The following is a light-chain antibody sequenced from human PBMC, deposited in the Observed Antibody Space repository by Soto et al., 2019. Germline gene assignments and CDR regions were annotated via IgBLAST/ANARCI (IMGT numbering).Light chain of an antibody. V-gene: IGLV2-14*01. CDR1: SSNVGGYNY. Sequence: QSVLTQPASVSGSPGQSITISCTGTSSNVGGYNYVSWYQQHPGKAPKLMIYDVSNRPSGVSNRFSGSKSGNTASLTISGRQAEYEADYYCSSYTSSSTVVFGGGTKLTVL. CDR3: SSYTSSSTVV. J-gene: IGLJ2*01. CDR2: DVS.